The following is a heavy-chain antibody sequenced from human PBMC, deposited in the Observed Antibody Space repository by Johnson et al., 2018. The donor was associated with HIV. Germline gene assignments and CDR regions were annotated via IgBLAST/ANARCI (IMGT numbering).Heavy chain of an antibody. CDR3: ARGDGGSTDAFDI. J-gene: IGHJ3*02. CDR1: GFTFDDYA. Sequence: VQLVETGGGLVQPGRSLRLSCAASGFTFDDYAMHWVRQAPGKGLKWVSGISWNGGNIGYADSVKGRFIISRDNAKNSLYLQMNSLRAEDTALYYCARGDGGSTDAFDIWGQGTMVTVSS. CDR2: ISWNGGNI. D-gene: IGHD1-26*01. V-gene: IGHV3-9*01.